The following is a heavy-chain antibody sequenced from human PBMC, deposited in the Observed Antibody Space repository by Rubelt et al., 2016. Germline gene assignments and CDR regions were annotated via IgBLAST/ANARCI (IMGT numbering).Heavy chain of an antibody. J-gene: IGHJ4*02. CDR3: ARGLPYGSGSYWRY. CDR2: INHSGST. D-gene: IGHD3-10*01. Sequence: QVQLQQWGAGLLKPSETLSLTCAVYGGSLSGYYWSWIRQPPGKGLEWIGEINHSGSTNYHPSVKCGVPISLEKSKNQFSLKLRSVTAADTAVYYCARGLPYGSGSYWRYWVQGTLVTVSS. V-gene: IGHV4-34*01. CDR1: GGSLSGYY.